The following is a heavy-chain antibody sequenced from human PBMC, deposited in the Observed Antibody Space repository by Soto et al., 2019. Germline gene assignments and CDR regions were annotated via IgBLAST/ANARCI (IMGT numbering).Heavy chain of an antibody. CDR3: ASGDYVGTSNWFDP. D-gene: IGHD4-17*01. CDR1: GGSISSSSYY. J-gene: IGHJ5*02. CDR2: IYYSGST. Sequence: SETLSLTCTVPGGSISSSSYYWGWIRQPPGKGLEWIGSIYYSGSTYYNPSLKSRVTISVDTSKNQFSLKLSSVTAADTAVYYCASGDYVGTSNWFDPWGQGTLVTVSS. V-gene: IGHV4-39*01.